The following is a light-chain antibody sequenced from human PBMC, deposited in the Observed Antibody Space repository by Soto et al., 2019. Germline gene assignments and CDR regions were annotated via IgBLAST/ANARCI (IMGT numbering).Light chain of an antibody. J-gene: IGKJ5*01. CDR3: QQHDILPIT. V-gene: IGKV3-20*01. CDR2: GAS. Sequence: VTPSRATVSVSLWVRSTLSCRASQSVSSYLVWYQQKPGQAPRLLISGASRRATGIPDRFSGAGSGTDFTLTISRLEPEDFALYYCQQHDILPITFGQGTRLEI. CDR1: QSVSSY.